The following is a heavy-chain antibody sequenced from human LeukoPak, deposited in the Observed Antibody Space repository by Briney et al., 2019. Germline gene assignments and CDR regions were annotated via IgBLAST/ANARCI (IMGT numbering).Heavy chain of an antibody. CDR3: ARDSRYYYGSGRNYFDY. V-gene: IGHV3-48*03. J-gene: IGHJ4*02. CDR2: ISSSGSTI. Sequence: PGGSLRLSCAASGFTFSSYDMNWVRQAPGKGLEWVSYISSSGSTIYYADSVKGRFTISRDNAKNSLYLQMNSLRAEDTAVYYCARDSRYYYGSGRNYFDYWGQGTLVTVSS. D-gene: IGHD3-10*01. CDR1: GFTFSSYD.